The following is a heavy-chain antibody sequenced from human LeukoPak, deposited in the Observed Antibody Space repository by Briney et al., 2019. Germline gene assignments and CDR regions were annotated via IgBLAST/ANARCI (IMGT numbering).Heavy chain of an antibody. Sequence: ASVKVSCKASGGTFSSYAISWVRQAPGQGLEWMGGIIPIFGAANYAQKFQGRVTITADESTSTAYMELSSLRSEDTAVYYCARDVRHRYCSSTSCYRGWFDPWGRGTLVTVSS. J-gene: IGHJ5*02. CDR1: GGTFSSYA. D-gene: IGHD2-2*01. CDR2: IIPIFGAA. CDR3: ARDVRHRYCSSTSCYRGWFDP. V-gene: IGHV1-69*13.